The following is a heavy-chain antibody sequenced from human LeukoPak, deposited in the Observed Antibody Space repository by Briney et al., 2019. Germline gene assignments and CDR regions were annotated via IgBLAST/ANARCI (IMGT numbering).Heavy chain of an antibody. D-gene: IGHD4-11*01. CDR1: GDSVSSDSAA. J-gene: IGHJ4*02. CDR2: TYYRSKWLS. Sequence: SQTLSLTCAISGDSVSSDSAAWNWIRQSPSRGLEWLGRTYYRSKWLSDFALSVKSRMTINAGTSKNQFSLQLTSVTPEDTAVYYCARKGTVTTPFDYWGQGILVTVSS. CDR3: ARKGTVTTPFDY. V-gene: IGHV6-1*01.